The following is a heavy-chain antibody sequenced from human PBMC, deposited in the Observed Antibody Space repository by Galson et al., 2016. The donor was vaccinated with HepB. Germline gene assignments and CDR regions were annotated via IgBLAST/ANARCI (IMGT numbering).Heavy chain of an antibody. J-gene: IGHJ6*02. CDR3: AKSLLGVTLVSYYYGMDV. CDR1: GFTFSNYV. V-gene: IGHV3-23*01. D-gene: IGHD2-21*02. CDR2: ISGSGTNT. Sequence: SLRLSCAASGFTFSNYVMNWVRQAPGKGLEWVSAISGSGTNTYYEDSVKGRFTISRDSSKNTLFLQMNSLRAEDTAVYYCAKSLLGVTLVSYYYGMDVWGQGTTVTVSS.